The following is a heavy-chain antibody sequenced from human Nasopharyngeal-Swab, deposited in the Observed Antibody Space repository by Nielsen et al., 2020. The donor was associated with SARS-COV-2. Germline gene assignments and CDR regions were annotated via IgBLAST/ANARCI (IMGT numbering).Heavy chain of an antibody. D-gene: IGHD1-1*01. Sequence: GESLKISCAASGFTFSSYEMNWVRQAPGKGLEWVSYISSSGSTIYYADSVKGRFTISRDNAKNSLYLQMNSLRAEDTAFYYCARTNSPYYYYGMDVWGQGTTVTVSS. V-gene: IGHV3-48*03. CDR1: GFTFSSYE. J-gene: IGHJ6*02. CDR2: ISSSGSTI. CDR3: ARTNSPYYYYGMDV.